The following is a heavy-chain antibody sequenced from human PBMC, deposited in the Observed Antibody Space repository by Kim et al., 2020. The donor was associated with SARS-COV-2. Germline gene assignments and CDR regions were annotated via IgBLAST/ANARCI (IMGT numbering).Heavy chain of an antibody. CDR3: TTDAPKLYGMTYYYYGMDV. V-gene: IGHV3-15*01. Sequence: GGSLRLSCAASGFTFSNAWMSWVRQAPGKGLEWVGRIKSKTDGGTTDYAAPVKGRFTISRDDSKNTLYLQMNSLKTEDTAVYYCTTDAPKLYGMTYYYYGMDVWGQGTTVTVSS. CDR2: IKSKTDGGTT. J-gene: IGHJ6*02. D-gene: IGHD3-16*01. CDR1: GFTFSNAW.